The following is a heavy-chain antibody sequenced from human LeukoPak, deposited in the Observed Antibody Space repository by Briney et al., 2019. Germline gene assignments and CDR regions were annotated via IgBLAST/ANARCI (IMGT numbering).Heavy chain of an antibody. V-gene: IGHV4-61*02. CDR3: ARDGSGSYYIFDY. CDR1: GGSISSGNYY. CDR2: IYTSGTN. J-gene: IGHJ4*02. D-gene: IGHD3-10*01. Sequence: SQTLSLTCTVSGGSISSGNYYWCLSQPPAGKGLGWGGRIYTSGTNYYHSSLKRRATILVDTSKNQFLLKLSFATAADTAEYSCARDGSGSYYIFDYWVQGTQVSVSS.